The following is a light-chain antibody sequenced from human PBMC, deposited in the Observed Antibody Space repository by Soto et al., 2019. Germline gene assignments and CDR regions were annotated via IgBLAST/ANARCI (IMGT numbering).Light chain of an antibody. CDR1: SSNIGAGYD. J-gene: IGLJ2*01. CDR2: GNS. Sequence: QSVLTQPPSVSGAPGQRVTISCTGSSSNIGAGYDVHWYQQLPGTAPKLLIHGNSNRPSGVPDRVSGSKSGTSASLAITGLQAEDEADYYCQSYDSSLSGFVVFGGGTKVTVL. V-gene: IGLV1-40*01. CDR3: QSYDSSLSGFVV.